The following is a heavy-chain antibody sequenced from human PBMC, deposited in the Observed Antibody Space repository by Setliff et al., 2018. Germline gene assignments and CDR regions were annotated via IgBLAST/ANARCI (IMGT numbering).Heavy chain of an antibody. CDR1: GFTFSSYA. Sequence: PGGSLRLSCAASGFTFSSYAMSWVRQAPGKGLEWVSYISSSGSTIYYADSVKGRFTISRDNAKNSLYLQMNSLRAEDTAVYYCAKDRGRFTSPFSTMKDYWGQGTLVTVSS. J-gene: IGHJ4*02. D-gene: IGHD3-22*01. CDR3: AKDRGRFTSPFSTMKDY. V-gene: IGHV3-48*04. CDR2: ISSSGSTI.